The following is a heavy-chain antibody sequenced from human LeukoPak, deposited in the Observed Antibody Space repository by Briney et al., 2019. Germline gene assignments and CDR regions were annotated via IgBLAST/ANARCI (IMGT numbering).Heavy chain of an antibody. CDR1: GSMSNHF. D-gene: IGHD2-8*01. CDR2: IYYSGST. J-gene: IGHJ5*02. Sequence: PSETLSLTCTVFGSMSNHFWSWIRQPPGKGLEWIGYIYYSGSTNYNPSLKSRVTISVDTSKNQFSLKLRSVTAADTAVYYCARDQSNNWFDPWGQGTLVTVSS. CDR3: ARDQSNNWFDP. V-gene: IGHV4-59*11.